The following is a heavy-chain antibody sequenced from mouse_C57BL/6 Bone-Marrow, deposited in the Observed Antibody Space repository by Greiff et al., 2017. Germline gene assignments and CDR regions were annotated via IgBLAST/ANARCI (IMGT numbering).Heavy chain of an antibody. CDR3: AKNLPYYGSSWYFDV. CDR1: GFSLTSYG. D-gene: IGHD1-1*01. Sequence: QVQLKQSGPGLVQPSPSLTISCTVSGFSLTSYGVHWVRQSPGQGLEWLGVIWRGGSTDYNAAFMSRLSITKDNSNSQVFFQMNSLQADDTAIYYCAKNLPYYGSSWYFDVGGTGTTVTVSA. CDR2: IWRGGST. V-gene: IGHV2-5*01. J-gene: IGHJ1*03.